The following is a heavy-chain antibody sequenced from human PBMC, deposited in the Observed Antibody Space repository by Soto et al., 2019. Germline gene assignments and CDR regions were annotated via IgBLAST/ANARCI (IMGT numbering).Heavy chain of an antibody. D-gene: IGHD6-19*01. Sequence: SETLSLTCTVSGGSISGYYWSWIRQPAGKGLEYIGRVYSSGGTNYSPSLNSRVTMSVDTPQNQFSLKLSTVTAADTAVYYCARVQYSSGSYRWFDPWGQGTLVTVSS. V-gene: IGHV4-4*07. CDR3: ARVQYSSGSYRWFDP. J-gene: IGHJ5*02. CDR1: GGSISGYY. CDR2: VYSSGGT.